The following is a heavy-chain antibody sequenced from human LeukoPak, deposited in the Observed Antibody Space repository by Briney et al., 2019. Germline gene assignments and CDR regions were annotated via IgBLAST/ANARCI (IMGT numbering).Heavy chain of an antibody. D-gene: IGHD4-11*01. V-gene: IGHV1-18*01. CDR3: ARDLYRDSLPVSWFDP. Sequence: ASVKVPCQASGYTFTSYGISWVRQAPGQGLEWMGWISDYNGNTNYAQKLQGRVTMTTDTSTSTAYMELRSLRSDDTAVYYCARDLYRDSLPVSWFDPWGQGTLVTVSS. J-gene: IGHJ5*02. CDR2: ISDYNGNT. CDR1: GYTFTSYG.